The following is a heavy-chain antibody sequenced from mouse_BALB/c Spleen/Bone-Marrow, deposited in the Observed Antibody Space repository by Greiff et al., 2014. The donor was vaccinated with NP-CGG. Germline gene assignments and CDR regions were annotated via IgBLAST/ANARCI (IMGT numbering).Heavy chain of an antibody. Sequence: LVESGGGLVQPGGSLRLSCATSGFTFTDYYMSWVRQPPGKALEWLGFIRNKANGYTTEYSASVKGRFTISRDNSQSIPYLQMNTLRAEDSATYYCAREIINDYHWYFDVWGAGTTVTVSS. J-gene: IGHJ1*01. V-gene: IGHV7-3*02. CDR3: AREIINDYHWYFDV. CDR1: GFTFTDYY. CDR2: IRNKANGYTT. D-gene: IGHD2-4*01.